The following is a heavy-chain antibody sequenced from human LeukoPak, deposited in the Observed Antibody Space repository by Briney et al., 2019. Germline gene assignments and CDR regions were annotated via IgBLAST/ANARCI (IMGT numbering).Heavy chain of an antibody. Sequence: GGSLTLSCAVSRFTVSDNYMSWVRQAPGEGLEWVPVIYRDGSTYYADSVKGRFTISRYNSKNTVYLQRNSLRAKDTAVYYCAREAGYDYGYDYWGQGTLVTVSS. V-gene: IGHV3-66*01. J-gene: IGHJ4*02. CDR1: RFTVSDNY. D-gene: IGHD5-18*01. CDR2: IYRDGST. CDR3: AREAGYDYGYDY.